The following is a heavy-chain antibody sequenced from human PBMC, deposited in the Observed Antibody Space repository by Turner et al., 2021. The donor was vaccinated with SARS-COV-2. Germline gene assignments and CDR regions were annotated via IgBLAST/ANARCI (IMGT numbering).Heavy chain of an antibody. D-gene: IGHD1-26*01. CDR3: VTRTVDLSGSYYCFDY. J-gene: IGHJ4*02. CDR1: GGSISSSSYY. V-gene: IGHV4-39*01. CDR2: IYYSGST. Sequence: QLQLQESGPGLVKPSETLSLTCTVSGGSISSSSYYWGWIRQPPGKGLEWIGSIYYSGSTYYNPSLKSRVTISVDTSKNQFSLKLSSVTAADTAVYYCVTRTVDLSGSYYCFDYWGQGTLVTVSS.